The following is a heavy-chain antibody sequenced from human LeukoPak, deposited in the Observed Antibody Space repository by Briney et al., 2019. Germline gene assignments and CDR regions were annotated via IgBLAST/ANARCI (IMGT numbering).Heavy chain of an antibody. Sequence: GRSLRLSCAASGFTFSSYGMHWVRQAPGKGLEWVAVIWYDGSNKYYADSVKGRFTISRDNSKNTLYLQMNSLRAEDTAVYYCARDYYSEIVALGGYYYYGMDVWGQGTTVTVSS. J-gene: IGHJ6*02. V-gene: IGHV3-33*01. CDR2: IWYDGSNK. CDR1: GFTFSSYG. CDR3: ARDYYSEIVALGGYYYYGMDV. D-gene: IGHD5-12*01.